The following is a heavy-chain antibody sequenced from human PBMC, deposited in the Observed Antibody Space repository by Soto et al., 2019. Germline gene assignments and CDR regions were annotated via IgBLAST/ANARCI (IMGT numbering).Heavy chain of an antibody. J-gene: IGHJ4*02. Sequence: GASVKVSCKASGGTFSSNAISWVRQAPGQGLEWMGGIIPIFGTANYAQKFQGRVTITADKSTSTAYMELSSLRSEDTAVYYCARGGEYSSPARGFDYWGQGTLVTVSS. CDR2: IIPIFGTA. V-gene: IGHV1-69*06. CDR1: GGTFSSNA. D-gene: IGHD6-6*01. CDR3: ARGGEYSSPARGFDY.